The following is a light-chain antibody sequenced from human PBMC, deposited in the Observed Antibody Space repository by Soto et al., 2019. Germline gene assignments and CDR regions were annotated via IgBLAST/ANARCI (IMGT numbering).Light chain of an antibody. CDR1: QSISSW. Sequence: DIQMTQSPSTRSASVGDRVTITSRDSQSISSWLAWYQQKPGKAPKLLIYKASSLESGVPSRFSGSGSGTEFTLTISSLQPDDFATYYCQQYNSYAWTFGQGTKVEIK. V-gene: IGKV1-5*03. J-gene: IGKJ1*01. CDR3: QQYNSYAWT. CDR2: KAS.